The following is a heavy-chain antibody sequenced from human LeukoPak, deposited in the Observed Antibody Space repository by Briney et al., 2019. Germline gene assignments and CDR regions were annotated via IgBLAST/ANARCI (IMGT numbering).Heavy chain of an antibody. Sequence: RGSLRLSCAASGFTFRNYWMSWVRQAPGKGLEWVANIKEDGSEKKYVDSVKGRFTVSRDNVKNALFMQMNSLKVEDTAVYYCVRDYVWESHRQFDYWGQGTMVTVSS. CDR3: VRDYVWESHRQFDY. CDR2: IKEDGSEK. CDR1: GFTFRNYW. D-gene: IGHD3-16*01. J-gene: IGHJ4*02. V-gene: IGHV3-7*01.